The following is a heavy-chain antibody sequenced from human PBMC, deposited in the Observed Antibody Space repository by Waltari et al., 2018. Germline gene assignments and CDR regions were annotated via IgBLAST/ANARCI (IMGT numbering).Heavy chain of an antibody. CDR3: ARGIVVVVAAINWFDP. D-gene: IGHD2-15*01. V-gene: IGHV4-61*09. J-gene: IGHJ5*02. Sequence: QVQLQESGPGLVKPSQTLSLTCTVSGGSISSGSYYWSWIRQPAGKGLEWIGYIYTSGSTNYNPALKSRVTIAVDTSKNQFSLKLSSVTAADTAVYYCARGIVVVVAAINWFDPWGQGTLVTVSS. CDR2: IYTSGST. CDR1: GGSISSGSYY.